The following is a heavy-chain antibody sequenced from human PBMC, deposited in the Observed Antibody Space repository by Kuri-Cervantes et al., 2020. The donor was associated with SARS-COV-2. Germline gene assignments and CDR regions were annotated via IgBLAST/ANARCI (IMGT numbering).Heavy chain of an antibody. V-gene: IGHV1-8*01. J-gene: IGHJ4*02. D-gene: IGHD2-8*02. CDR3: ARGAAGPSSPGADY. CDR1: GYTFTSYD. CDR2: MNPNSGNT. Sequence: ASVKVSCKASGYTFTSYDINWVRQATGQGPEWMGWMNPNSGNTGYAQKFQGRVTMTRNTSISTAYMELSSLRSEDTAVYYCARGAAGPSSPGADYWGQGTLVTVSS.